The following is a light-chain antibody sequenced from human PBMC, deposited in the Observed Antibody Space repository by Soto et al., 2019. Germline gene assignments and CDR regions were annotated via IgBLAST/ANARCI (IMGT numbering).Light chain of an antibody. V-gene: IGLV2-14*01. CDR2: EVS. J-gene: IGLJ1*01. Sequence: QSVLAQPASVSGSPGQSITISCTGTSSDVGGYNYVSWYQQHPGKAPKLMIYEVSNRPSGVSNRFSGSKSGNTASLTISGLQAEDEADYYCSSYTSSSTLVFGTGPKVAVL. CDR1: SSDVGGYNY. CDR3: SSYTSSSTLV.